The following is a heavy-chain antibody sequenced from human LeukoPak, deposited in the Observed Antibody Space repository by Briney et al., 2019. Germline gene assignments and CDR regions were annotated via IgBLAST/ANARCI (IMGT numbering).Heavy chain of an antibody. V-gene: IGHV4-59*08. J-gene: IGHJ6*04. CDR1: GGSISSYY. CDR3: ARGQQGGVVMDV. Sequence: SETLSLTCTVSGGSISSYYWSWIRQPPGKGLEWIGYIYYSGSTNYNPSLKSRVTISVDTSKNQFSLKLSSVTAADTAVYYCARGQQGGVVMDVWGKGTTVTVSS. D-gene: IGHD3-16*01. CDR2: IYYSGST.